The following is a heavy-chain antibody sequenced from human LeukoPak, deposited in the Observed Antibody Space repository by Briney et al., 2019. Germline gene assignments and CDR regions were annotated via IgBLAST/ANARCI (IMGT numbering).Heavy chain of an antibody. D-gene: IGHD6-19*01. V-gene: IGHV4-34*01. J-gene: IGHJ5*02. Sequence: SETLSLTCAVYGGSFSGYYWSWIRQPLGKGLEWIGEINHSGSTNYNPSLKSRVTISVDTSKNQFSLKLSSVTAADTAVYYCARGWEQWLVLFWFDPWGQGTLVTVSS. CDR3: ARGWEQWLVLFWFDP. CDR1: GGSFSGYY. CDR2: INHSGST.